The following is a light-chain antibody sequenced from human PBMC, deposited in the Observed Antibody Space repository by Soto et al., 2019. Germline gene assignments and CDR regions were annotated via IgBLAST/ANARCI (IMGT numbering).Light chain of an antibody. CDR3: LQDSNYPRT. CDR2: AAS. CDR1: QGIRNE. Sequence: AIQMTQSPSSLSASVGDRVTITCRASQGIRNELGWYQQRPGKAPKLLIYAASTLGSGVPSRFSASGSGTDFTVTISSLRPEDFATYYCLQDSNYPRTFGQGTKVEIK. V-gene: IGKV1-6*01. J-gene: IGKJ1*01.